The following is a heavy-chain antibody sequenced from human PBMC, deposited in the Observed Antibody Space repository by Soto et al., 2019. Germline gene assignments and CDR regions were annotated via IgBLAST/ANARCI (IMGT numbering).Heavy chain of an antibody. CDR1: GGSIRSGNYY. D-gene: IGHD2-21*01. CDR3: ASMTTIWRFDP. V-gene: IGHV4-30-4*01. CDR2: IYTSGST. Sequence: QVQLQESGPGLVKPSQTLSLTCIISGGSIRSGNYYWSWIRQPPGKGLEWIGNIYTSGSTYNNPSLKSRVTVSVDTSKNQFSLKLRSVTAADTAVYYCASMTTIWRFDPWGQGTLVTVSS. J-gene: IGHJ5*02.